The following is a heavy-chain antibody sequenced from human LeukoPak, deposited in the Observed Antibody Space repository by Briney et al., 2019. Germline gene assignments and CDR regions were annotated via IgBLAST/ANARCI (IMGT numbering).Heavy chain of an antibody. V-gene: IGHV5-51*01. CDR2: IYPGDSDT. D-gene: IGHD6-6*01. CDR3: ARQRYSSSSDYYYGMDV. CDR1: GYSFTSYW. J-gene: IGHJ6*02. Sequence: KVGESLKIPCKGSGYSFTSYWIGWVRQLPGKGLEWMGIIYPGDSDTRYSPSFQGQVTISADKSISTAYLQWSSLKASDTAMYYCARQRYSSSSDYYYGMDVWGQGTTVTVSS.